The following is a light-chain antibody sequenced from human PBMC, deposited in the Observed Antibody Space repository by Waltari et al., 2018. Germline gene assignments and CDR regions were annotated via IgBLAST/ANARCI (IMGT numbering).Light chain of an antibody. CDR3: SSYAAYNTVI. CDR1: SGDVGNYNL. CDR2: GVN. V-gene: IGLV2-23*02. Sequence: QSTLTQPASVSGSLGQSITISCIGTSGDVGNYNLVSWYQQHPGKAPKFMIYGVNKRPSGVSNRFSGSKSSDTASLTISGLQGEDEAIYFCSSYAAYNTVIFGGGTKVTVL. J-gene: IGLJ2*01.